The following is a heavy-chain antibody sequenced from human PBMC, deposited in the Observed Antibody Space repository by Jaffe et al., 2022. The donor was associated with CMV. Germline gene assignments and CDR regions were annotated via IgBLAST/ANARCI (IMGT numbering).Heavy chain of an antibody. CDR2: INFNGGDT. CDR1: GDTFTNSY. CDR3: ARALRQGHVAARLGLLDL. V-gene: IGHV1-46*01. J-gene: IGHJ5*02. D-gene: IGHD6-6*01. Sequence: QVQLVQSGAEVKKPGASVKVSCKASGDTFTNSYIHWVRHAPGQGLESMGKINFNGGDTTYAQKFHGRVTMTRDTSTSTVYMELSSLRSEDTAVYYCARALRQGHVAARLGLLDLWGQGTRVTVSS.